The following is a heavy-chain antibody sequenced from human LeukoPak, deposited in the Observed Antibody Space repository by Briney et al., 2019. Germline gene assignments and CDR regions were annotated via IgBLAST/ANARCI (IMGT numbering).Heavy chain of an antibody. J-gene: IGHJ1*01. V-gene: IGHV3-9*01. D-gene: IGHD3-10*01. CDR3: AKDIHYYGSGSQPYFQH. CDR1: GFTFDDYA. CDR2: ISWNSGSI. Sequence: GRSLRLSCAASGFTFDDYAMHWVRQAPGKGLEWVSGISWNSGSIGYADSVKGRFTISRDNAKNSLYLQMNSLRAEDTALYYCAKDIHYYGSGSQPYFQHWGQGTLVTVSS.